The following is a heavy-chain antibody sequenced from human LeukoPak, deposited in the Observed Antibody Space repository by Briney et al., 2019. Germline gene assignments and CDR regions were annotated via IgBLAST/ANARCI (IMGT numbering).Heavy chain of an antibody. Sequence: PGGSLRLSCAASGFTFSGFWMSWVRQAPGKGLEWVAFIRYDETIKYYADSVKGRFTISRDNSKNTLYLQMTSLRPEDTAVYSCAKTGFQWGNYYYYMDVWGKGTTVTVSS. CDR1: GFTFSGFW. CDR2: IRYDETIK. D-gene: IGHD3-16*01. CDR3: AKTGFQWGNYYYYMDV. V-gene: IGHV3-30*02. J-gene: IGHJ6*03.